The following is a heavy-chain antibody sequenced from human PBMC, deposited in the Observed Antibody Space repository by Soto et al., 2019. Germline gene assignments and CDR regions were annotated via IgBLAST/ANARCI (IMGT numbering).Heavy chain of an antibody. CDR1: GDSVGNGPYY. V-gene: IGHV4-61*01. CDR3: ARVGSSCHSGGCYYYYGLGV. J-gene: IGHJ6*02. CDR2: IYYSGST. D-gene: IGHD1-26*01. Sequence: QVRLQESGPGLVKPSETLSLSCLVSGDSVGNGPYYLSWIRQSPGEGLEWIASIYYSGSTNVNPSLESRVNISIDMSKNQFFLELRSVTAADAAVYFCARVGSSCHSGGCYYYYGLGVWGQGTTVAISS.